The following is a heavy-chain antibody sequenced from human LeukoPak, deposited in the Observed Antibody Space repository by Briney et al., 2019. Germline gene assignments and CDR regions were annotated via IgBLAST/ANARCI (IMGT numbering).Heavy chain of an antibody. CDR1: GGTFSSYD. CDR2: IIPIFGTA. Sequence: SVKVSCKASGGTFSSYDISWVRQAPGQGLEWMGSIIPIFGTANYAQTFQGRVRITADESTTTAYMELSSLRSEDTAVYYCARVGYSYGQSEYYFDYWGQGTLVTVSS. J-gene: IGHJ4*02. CDR3: ARVGYSYGQSEYYFDY. D-gene: IGHD5-18*01. V-gene: IGHV1-69*13.